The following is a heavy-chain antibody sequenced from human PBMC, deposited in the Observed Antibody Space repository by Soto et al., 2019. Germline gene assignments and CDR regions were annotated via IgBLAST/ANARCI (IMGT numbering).Heavy chain of an antibody. D-gene: IGHD3-3*01. CDR3: AIPDDDFWSYYYSGMDV. V-gene: IGHV3-7*01. CDR2: IKQDGSEK. J-gene: IGHJ6*02. Sequence: TGGSLRLSCAASGFTFSSYWMSWVRQAPGKGLEWVANIKQDGSEKYYVDSVKGRFTISRDNAKNSLYLQMNSLRAEDTAVYYCAIPDDDFWSYYYSGMDVWGQGTTVTSP. CDR1: GFTFSSYW.